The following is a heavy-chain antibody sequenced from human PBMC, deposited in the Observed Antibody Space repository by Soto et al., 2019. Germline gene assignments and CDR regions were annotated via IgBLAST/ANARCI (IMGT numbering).Heavy chain of an antibody. V-gene: IGHV3-11*01. CDR3: ARCLLGVGEPLHI. CDR2: ISDSGSVT. Sequence: QVQLVDSGGGLVKPGGSLRLSCAASGFTFSNYYMTWIRQAPGKGLEWIAYISDSGSVTYYADSVQGRFSISRDNAKNSLFLEMTDLRVDDTAVYYCARCLLGVGEPLHIWGQGKMVTVSS. J-gene: IGHJ3*02. D-gene: IGHD2-15*01. CDR1: GFTFSNYY.